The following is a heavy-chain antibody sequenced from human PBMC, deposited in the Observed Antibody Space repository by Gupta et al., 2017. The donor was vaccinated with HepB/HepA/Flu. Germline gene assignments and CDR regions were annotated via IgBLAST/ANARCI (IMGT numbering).Heavy chain of an antibody. CDR1: VLTLSTYT. D-gene: IGHD2-2*01. V-gene: IGHV3-23*01. CDR3: AKGSVVITIIYWFDP. J-gene: IGHJ5*02. CDR2: ISGSGDFR. Sequence: YGATPVLTLSTYTMSWLRQAPGKGLEWVSGISGSGDFRYYADSVKGQFTISRDNSKNTMYLQMNSLRDDDKAVYYCAKGSVVITIIYWFDPWGQRTLVTVSS.